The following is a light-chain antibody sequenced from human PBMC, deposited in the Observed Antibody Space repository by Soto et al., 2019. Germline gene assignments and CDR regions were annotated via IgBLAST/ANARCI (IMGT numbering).Light chain of an antibody. CDR1: SSNIGSNT. J-gene: IGLJ3*02. CDR2: SNN. CDR3: AAWDDSLNGHWV. V-gene: IGLV1-44*01. Sequence: QSALTQPPSASGTPRQRVTISCSGSSSNIGSNTVNWYQQLPGTAPKLLIYSNNQRPSGVPDRFSGSKSGTSASLAISGLQSEDEADYYCAAWDDSLNGHWVFGGGTKLTVL.